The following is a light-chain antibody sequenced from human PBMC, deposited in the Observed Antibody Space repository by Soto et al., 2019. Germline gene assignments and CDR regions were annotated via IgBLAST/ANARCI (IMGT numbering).Light chain of an antibody. CDR2: GAS. V-gene: IGKV3-20*01. CDR3: QQYGSSRPT. Sequence: EIVLTQSPGTLSLSPGERATLSCRASQSVRSSYLAWYQQKYGQAPRLLIYGASSRATGIPDRFSGSGSGTDFTLTISRLEPEDFAVYYCQQYGSSRPTFGQGTKVEIK. CDR1: QSVRSSY. J-gene: IGKJ1*01.